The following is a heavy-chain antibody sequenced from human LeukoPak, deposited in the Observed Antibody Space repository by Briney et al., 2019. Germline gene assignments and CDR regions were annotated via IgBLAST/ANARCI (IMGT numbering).Heavy chain of an antibody. CDR1: GGSISSSSYY. Sequence: SETLSLTCTVSGGSISSSSYYWGWIRQPPGKGLEWIGSIHYSGSTYYNPSLKSRVTISVDTSKDQFSLKLSSVTAADTAVYYCASDTYYGYWGQGTLVTVSS. CDR3: ASDTYYGY. V-gene: IGHV4-39*01. CDR2: IHYSGST. D-gene: IGHD3-3*01. J-gene: IGHJ4*02.